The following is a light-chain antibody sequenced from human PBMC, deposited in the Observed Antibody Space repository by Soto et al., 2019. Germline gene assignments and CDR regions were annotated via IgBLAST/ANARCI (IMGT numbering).Light chain of an antibody. J-gene: IGLJ1*01. CDR3: QVWDVSTVHYV. Sequence: SSELTQPPSMSVAPGQTARITCGGNNFGSKTVHWYQQKAGQAPVLVVYDDSDRPSGIPERFSGSNSGNTATLTISRVEAGDEADYYCQVWDVSTVHYVFGTGTKVTVL. V-gene: IGLV3-21*02. CDR2: DDS. CDR1: NFGSKT.